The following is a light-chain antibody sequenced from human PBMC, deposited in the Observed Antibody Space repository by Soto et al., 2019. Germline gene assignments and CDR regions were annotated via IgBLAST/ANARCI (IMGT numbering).Light chain of an antibody. CDR3: QQRSNWPPIT. CDR2: SAS. CDR1: RSINTY. V-gene: IGKV1-39*01. Sequence: DIQMTQSPSSLSASVGDRVTITCRASRSINTYVNWYQQRPGKAPELLIYSASSLHTGVPSRFSGSGAGTDFTLTISSLQSEDFAVYYCQQRSNWPPITFGQGTRLEIK. J-gene: IGKJ5*01.